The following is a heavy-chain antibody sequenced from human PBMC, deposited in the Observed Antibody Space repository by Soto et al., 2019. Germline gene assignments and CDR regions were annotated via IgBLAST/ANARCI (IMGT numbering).Heavy chain of an antibody. CDR2: HYYTGNT. CDR3: AAGLDHNKVGY. D-gene: IGHD2-2*03. J-gene: IGHJ4*02. V-gene: IGHV4-59*01. Sequence: QVRLQESGPGLVKPSETLSLTCTVSGGSISPSFWNWVRQPPGKRPELMGCHYYTGNTHYNPSLQSRVPISRDTSKSQFFLELSSGPAADTAMYSGAAGLDHNKVGYWGPGTLVTVSS. CDR1: GGSISPSF.